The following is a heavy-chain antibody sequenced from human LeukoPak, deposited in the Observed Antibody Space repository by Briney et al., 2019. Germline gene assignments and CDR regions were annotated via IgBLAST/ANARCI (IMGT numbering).Heavy chain of an antibody. CDR2: ILNDGSQE. J-gene: IGHJ3*02. D-gene: IGHD3-16*01. Sequence: GGSLRLSCAASGFTFSSYGTHWVRQAPGKGLEWVAVILNDGSQEKYADSVKGRFTISRDNSKNTLFLQMNSLRAEDTAVYYCARDDALGDNALDIWGQGTMVTVSS. CDR3: ARDDALGDNALDI. CDR1: GFTFSSYG. V-gene: IGHV3-33*01.